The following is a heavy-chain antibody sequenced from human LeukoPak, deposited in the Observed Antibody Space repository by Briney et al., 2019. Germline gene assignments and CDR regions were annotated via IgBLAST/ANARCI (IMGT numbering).Heavy chain of an antibody. D-gene: IGHD2-15*01. J-gene: IGHJ4*02. V-gene: IGHV1-2*02. CDR1: GYTFTGYY. Sequence: ASVTVSCKATGYTFTGYYMHWARQAPGQGLAWMGWINPNSDFTNFAQNFQGRVTMTSDTSISTAYMELSRLRSDDTAVYYCARAISGGSPITASDYWGQGTLVTVSS. CDR3: ARAISGGSPITASDY. CDR2: INPNSDFT.